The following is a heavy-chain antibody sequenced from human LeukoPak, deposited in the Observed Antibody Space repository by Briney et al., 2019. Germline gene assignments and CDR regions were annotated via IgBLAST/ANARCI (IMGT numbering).Heavy chain of an antibody. D-gene: IGHD6-13*01. Sequence: GESLKISCKASSYNFRNYWIGWVRQMPGKGLEWMGIIYPGGSETQYMPSFEGQVTISVDESTSTVYLQWSTLKASDTAMYYCARPWSSSSNYFDYWGQGTLVTVSS. CDR1: SYNFRNYW. J-gene: IGHJ4*02. V-gene: IGHV5-51*01. CDR3: ARPWSSSSNYFDY. CDR2: IYPGGSET.